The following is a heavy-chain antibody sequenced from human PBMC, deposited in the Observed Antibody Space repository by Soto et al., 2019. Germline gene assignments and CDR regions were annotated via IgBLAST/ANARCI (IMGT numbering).Heavy chain of an antibody. J-gene: IGHJ6*02. Sequence: GASVNVSCKASGYTFTSYAMHWVRQAPGQRLEWMGWINAGNGNTKYSQKFQGRVTITRDTSASTAYMELSSLRSEDTAVYYCASFGVVIMLPTGRGTHMDVWGQGTTVTVSS. CDR1: GYTFTSYA. CDR2: INAGNGNT. CDR3: ASFGVVIMLPTGRGTHMDV. V-gene: IGHV1-3*01. D-gene: IGHD3-3*01.